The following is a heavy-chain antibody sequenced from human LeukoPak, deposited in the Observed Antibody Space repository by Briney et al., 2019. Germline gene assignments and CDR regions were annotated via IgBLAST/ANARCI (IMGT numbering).Heavy chain of an antibody. V-gene: IGHV1-2*02. CDR2: INPNSVGT. CDR1: GYTFTGYY. D-gene: IGHD4-17*01. J-gene: IGHJ4*02. Sequence: ASVKVSCKASGYTFTGYYMHWVRQAPGQGLEWMGWINPNSVGTNYAQKFQGRVTMTRDTSISTAYMELSRLRSDDTAVYYCARAPGDYAHFDYWGQGTLVTVSS. CDR3: ARAPGDYAHFDY.